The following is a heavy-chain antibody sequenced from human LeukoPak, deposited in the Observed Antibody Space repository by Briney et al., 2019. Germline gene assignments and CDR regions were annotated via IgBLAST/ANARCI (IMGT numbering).Heavy chain of an antibody. Sequence: GGSLRLSCAASGFTFSSYEMNWVRQAPGKGLEWVSYISSSGSTIYYADSVKGRFTISRDNAKNSLYLQMNSLRAEDTAVYYCARDLSPWGLDAFDIWGQGTMVTVSS. V-gene: IGHV3-48*03. D-gene: IGHD3-16*01. J-gene: IGHJ3*02. CDR1: GFTFSSYE. CDR2: ISSSGSTI. CDR3: ARDLSPWGLDAFDI.